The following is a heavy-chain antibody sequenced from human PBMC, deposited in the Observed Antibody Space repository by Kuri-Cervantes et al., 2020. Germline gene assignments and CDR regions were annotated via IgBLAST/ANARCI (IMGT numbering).Heavy chain of an antibody. J-gene: IGHJ4*02. D-gene: IGHD2-15*01. CDR3: AARFCSDGSCYFDY. CDR1: GGSISSSNW. V-gene: IGHV4-4*02. Sequence: SETLSLTCAVSGGSISSSNWWTWVRQPPGKGLEWIGEIYHSGSTNYNPSLKSRLTISVDKSKKQLSLKLSSVTAADTAVYYCAARFCSDGSCYFDYWGQGTLVTVSS. CDR2: IYHSGST.